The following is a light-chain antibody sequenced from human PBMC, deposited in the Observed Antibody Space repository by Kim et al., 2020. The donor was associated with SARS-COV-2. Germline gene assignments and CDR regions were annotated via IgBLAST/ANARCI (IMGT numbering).Light chain of an antibody. CDR1: QSVLYSSNNKNY. CDR3: QQYYSTPIT. Sequence: ATINCKSSQSVLYSSNNKNYLAWYQQKPGQPPKLLIYWASTRESGVPDRFNGSGSGPDFTLTISSLQAEDEAVYYCQQYYSTPITFGQGTLLEIK. J-gene: IGKJ5*01. CDR2: WAS. V-gene: IGKV4-1*01.